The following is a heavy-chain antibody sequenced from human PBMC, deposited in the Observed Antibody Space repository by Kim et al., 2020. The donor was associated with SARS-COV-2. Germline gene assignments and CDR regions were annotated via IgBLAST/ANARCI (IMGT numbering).Heavy chain of an antibody. D-gene: IGHD6-6*01. J-gene: IGHJ4*02. Sequence: GGSLRLSCAASGFTVSGTYMSWVRQAPGKGLEWVSIVTNGDKTYYADSVKDRFPISRDNSKNTLFLQLNSLGAADTAMYYCARHYSDSSGCFPFDYWGQGTLVTVSS. CDR1: GFTVSGTY. V-gene: IGHV3-66*04. CDR2: VTNGDKT. CDR3: ARHYSDSSGCFPFDY.